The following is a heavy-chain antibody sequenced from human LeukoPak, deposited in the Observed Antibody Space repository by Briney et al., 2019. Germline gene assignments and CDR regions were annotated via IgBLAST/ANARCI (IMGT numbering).Heavy chain of an antibody. V-gene: IGHV3-21*01. J-gene: IGHJ4*02. CDR3: ARDSSSSGIDY. CDR2: ISSSSSYI. D-gene: IGHD6-13*01. CDR1: GFTFSSYS. Sequence: GGSLRLSCAASGFTFSSYSMNWVRQAPGKGLEWVSSISSSSSYIYYGDSVKGRFTISRDNAKNSLYLQMNSLRAEDTAVYYCARDSSSSGIDYWGQGTLVTVSS.